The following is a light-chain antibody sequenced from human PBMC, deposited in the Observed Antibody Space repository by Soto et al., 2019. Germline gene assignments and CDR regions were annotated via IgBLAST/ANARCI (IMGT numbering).Light chain of an antibody. CDR2: STS. CDR1: TGAVTTSNY. V-gene: IGLV7-43*01. J-gene: IGLJ3*02. CDR3: LLYYDGVRV. Sequence: QAVVTPEPSLTVSPGGTVTLTCDSSTGAVTTSNYPNWVQQIPGQAPRALIYSTSRRHSWTTGRFSGSLLGGQAALTLSGVQPEDEADYYCLLYYDGVRVFGGGTKLTVL.